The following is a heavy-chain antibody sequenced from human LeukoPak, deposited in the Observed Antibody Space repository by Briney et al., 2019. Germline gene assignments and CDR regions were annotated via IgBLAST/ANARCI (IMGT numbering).Heavy chain of an antibody. Sequence: ASVKVSCKASGYTFTGYYMHWVRQAPGQGLEWMGWINPNSGGTNYAQKFQGRVTMTRDTSISTAYMELSSLRSEDTAVYYCASVSPIAYYYDTSAEPKDAFDIWGQGTMLTVSS. D-gene: IGHD3-22*01. CDR3: ASVSPIAYYYDTSAEPKDAFDI. J-gene: IGHJ3*02. CDR2: INPNSGGT. CDR1: GYTFTGYY. V-gene: IGHV1-2*02.